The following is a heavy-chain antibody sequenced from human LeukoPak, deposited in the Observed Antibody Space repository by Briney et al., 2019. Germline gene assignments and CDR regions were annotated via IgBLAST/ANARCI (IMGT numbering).Heavy chain of an antibody. D-gene: IGHD1-7*01. CDR1: GGSVSSYY. V-gene: IGHV4-4*07. CDR3: AGVNYLAPFDY. J-gene: IGHJ4*02. CDR2: IYTSNST. Sequence: PSETLSLTXTVSGGSVSSYYWTWIRQSAGKGLEYIGRIYTSNSTNYNPSLKSRVTISVDTSKNQFYLKLRSVTAADTAVYYCAGVNYLAPFDYWGQGTQVTVSS.